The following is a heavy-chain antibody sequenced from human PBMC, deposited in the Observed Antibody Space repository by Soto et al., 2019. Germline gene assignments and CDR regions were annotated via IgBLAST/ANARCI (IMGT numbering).Heavy chain of an antibody. J-gene: IGHJ4*02. CDR2: IYYSGST. Sequence: SETQSLTCTVSGGSISSYYWSWIRQPPGKGLEWIGYIYYSGSTNYNPSLKSRVTISVDTSKNQFSLKLSSVTAADTAVYYCAGAQRITLGGVIIFDYWGQGTLVTVSS. CDR1: GGSISSYY. CDR3: AGAQRITLGGVIIFDY. D-gene: IGHD3-16*02. V-gene: IGHV4-59*01.